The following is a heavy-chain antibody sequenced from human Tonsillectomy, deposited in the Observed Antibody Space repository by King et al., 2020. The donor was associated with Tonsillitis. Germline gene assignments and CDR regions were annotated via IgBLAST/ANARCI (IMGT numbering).Heavy chain of an antibody. CDR1: GYSISSNYY. CDR3: ASGGGDSVERLFDP. Sequence: QLQESGPGLVKPSETLSLTCTVSGYSISSNYYWGWIRQPPGKGLEWIGSIYHSGSTYYNPSLKSRVTISVDTSKSQFSLNLSSVTAADTAVYYCASGGGDSVERLFDPWGQGTLVTVSS. D-gene: IGHD4-17*01. CDR2: IYHSGST. J-gene: IGHJ5*02. V-gene: IGHV4-38-2*02.